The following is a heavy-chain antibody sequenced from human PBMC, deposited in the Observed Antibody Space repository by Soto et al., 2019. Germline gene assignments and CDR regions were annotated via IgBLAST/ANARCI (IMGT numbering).Heavy chain of an antibody. CDR1: GFTFTSSA. V-gene: IGHV1-58*01. CDR2: IVVGSGNT. Sequence: QMQLVQSGPEVKKPGTSVKVSCKASGFTFTSSAVQWVRQARGQRLEWIGWIVVGSGNTNYAQKFQERVTITRDMSTSTAYMELSSLRSEDMAVYYCAALDYGGNSVQLDYWGQGTLVTVSS. D-gene: IGHD4-17*01. J-gene: IGHJ4*02. CDR3: AALDYGGNSVQLDY.